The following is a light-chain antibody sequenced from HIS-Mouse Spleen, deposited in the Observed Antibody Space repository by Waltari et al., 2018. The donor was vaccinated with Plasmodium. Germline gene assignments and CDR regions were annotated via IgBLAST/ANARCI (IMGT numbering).Light chain of an antibody. CDR3: YSTDSSGNHRV. J-gene: IGLJ3*02. Sequence: SYALTQPPSVSVSPGQTDRITCSGDALPKKYAYWYQTKSGQAPVLVIYEDSKRPSGIPERFSGSSSGTMATLTISGAQVEDEADYYCYSTDSSGNHRVFGGGTKLTVL. V-gene: IGLV3-10*01. CDR2: EDS. CDR1: ALPKKY.